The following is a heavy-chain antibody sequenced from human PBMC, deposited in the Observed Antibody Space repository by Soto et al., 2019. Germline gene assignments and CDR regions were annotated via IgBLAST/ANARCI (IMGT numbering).Heavy chain of an antibody. CDR2: ISGGGDAT. J-gene: IGHJ2*01. D-gene: IGHD3-10*01. CDR1: GFTVSGYA. V-gene: IGHV3-23*01. Sequence: EVQLLDSGGGLVQPGGSLRLSCAASGFTVSGYALTGVRQAPGKGLEWVSAISGGGDATFYADSVKGRFTISRDNSKNTLYLQMNTLRAEDTAVYYCARKVSGSTGRPDLWYFDLWGRGTLVTVSS. CDR3: ARKVSGSTGRPDLWYFDL.